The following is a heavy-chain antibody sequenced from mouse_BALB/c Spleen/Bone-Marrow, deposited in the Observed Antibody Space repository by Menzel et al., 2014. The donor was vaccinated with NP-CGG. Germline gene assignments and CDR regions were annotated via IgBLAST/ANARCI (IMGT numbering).Heavy chain of an antibody. CDR1: GFTFSSYA. J-gene: IGHJ4*01. Sequence: EVQVVESGGDLVKPGGSLKLSCAASGFTFSSYAMSWVRQTPEKRLEWVASISSGGSTYYPDSVKGRFTISRDNARNILYLQVSSLRSEDTAMYYCASPLYYGLHYYAMDYWGQGTSVTVSS. CDR2: ISSGGST. CDR3: ASPLYYGLHYYAMDY. V-gene: IGHV5-6-5*01. D-gene: IGHD1-2*01.